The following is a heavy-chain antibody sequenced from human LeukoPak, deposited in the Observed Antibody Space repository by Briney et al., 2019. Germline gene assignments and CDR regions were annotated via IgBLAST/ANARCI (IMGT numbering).Heavy chain of an antibody. CDR2: ISGSGGST. D-gene: IGHD3-22*01. CDR1: GFTFSSYA. Sequence: GGSLRLSCAASGFTFSSYAKSWVRQAPGKGLEWVSAISGSGGSTYYAASAKGRFTISRDNSKNTLSLQINSLRAEDTAVYYCAKDRHEYYYDRSGYLNWFDPWGQGTLVTVSS. CDR3: AKDRHEYYYDRSGYLNWFDP. J-gene: IGHJ5*02. V-gene: IGHV3-23*01.